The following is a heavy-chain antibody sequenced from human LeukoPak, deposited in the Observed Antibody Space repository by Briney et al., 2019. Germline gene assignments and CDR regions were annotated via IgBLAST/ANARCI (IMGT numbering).Heavy chain of an antibody. J-gene: IGHJ3*02. CDR2: IKSKTDGGTT. V-gene: IGHV3-15*01. CDR1: GFTFSNAW. D-gene: IGHD3-22*01. CDR3: TRIRVITLDAFDI. Sequence: PGGSLRLSCAASGFTFSNAWMSWVRQAPGKGLEWVGRIKSKTDGGTTDYAAPVKGRFTISRDDSKNTLYLQMNSLKTEDTVVYYCTRIRVITLDAFDIWGQGTMVTVSS.